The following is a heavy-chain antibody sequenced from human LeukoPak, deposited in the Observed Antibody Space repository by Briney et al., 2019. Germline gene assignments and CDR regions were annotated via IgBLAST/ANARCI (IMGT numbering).Heavy chain of an antibody. D-gene: IGHD2-21*02. CDR1: GFTFSSYA. CDR2: ISGSGGST. Sequence: GGSLRPSCAASGFTFSSYAMSWVRQAPGKGLEWVSAISGSGGSTYYADSVKGRFTISRDNSKNTLYLQMNSLRAEDTAVYYCAKDMVVVTSLVYYYGMDVWGQGTTVTVSS. V-gene: IGHV3-23*01. CDR3: AKDMVVVTSLVYYYGMDV. J-gene: IGHJ6*02.